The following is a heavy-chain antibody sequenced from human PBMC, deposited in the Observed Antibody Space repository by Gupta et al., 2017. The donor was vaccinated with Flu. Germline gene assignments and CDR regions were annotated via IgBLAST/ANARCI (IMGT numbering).Heavy chain of an antibody. J-gene: IGHJ6*02. CDR3: AKASREPDFMYYHNYGMDV. D-gene: IGHD1-26*01. CDR2: MSVSVGTT. Sequence: GLEGDSGMSVSVGTTCYAKSGKGRFTISRDNSKNTVYLQMNSLRAEDTAVYYCAKASREPDFMYYHNYGMDVWGQGTTVTVSS. V-gene: IGHV3-23*01.